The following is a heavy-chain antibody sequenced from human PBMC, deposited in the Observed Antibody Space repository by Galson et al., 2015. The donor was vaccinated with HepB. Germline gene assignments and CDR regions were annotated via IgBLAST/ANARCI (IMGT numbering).Heavy chain of an antibody. Sequence: SLRLSCAASGSTFSSYSMNWVRQAPGKGLEWVSSISSSSSYIYYADSVKGRFTISRDNAKNSLYLQMNSLRAEDTAVYYCAREEGIVVVPAAIHYYGMDVWGQGTTVTVSS. J-gene: IGHJ6*02. V-gene: IGHV3-21*01. CDR3: AREEGIVVVPAAIHYYGMDV. CDR2: ISSSSSYI. D-gene: IGHD2-2*02. CDR1: GSTFSSYS.